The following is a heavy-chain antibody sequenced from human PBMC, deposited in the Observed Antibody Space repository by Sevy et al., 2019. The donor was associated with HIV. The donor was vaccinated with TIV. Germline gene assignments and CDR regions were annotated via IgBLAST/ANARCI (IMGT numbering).Heavy chain of an antibody. CDR2: MNPNSGNT. D-gene: IGHD3-3*01. CDR1: GYTFTSYD. J-gene: IGHJ6*02. Sequence: ASVKVSCKASGYTFTSYDINWVRQATGQGLAWMGWMNPNSGNTGYAQKFQGRVTMTRNTSISTAYMELSSLRSEDTAVYYCARGGYYDFWSGYNYYYYGMDVWGQGTTVTVSS. V-gene: IGHV1-8*01. CDR3: ARGGYYDFWSGYNYYYYGMDV.